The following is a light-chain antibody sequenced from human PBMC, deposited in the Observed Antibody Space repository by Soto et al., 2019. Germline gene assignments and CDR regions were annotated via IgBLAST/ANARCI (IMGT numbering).Light chain of an antibody. V-gene: IGKV3-15*01. Sequence: EIVMTQSPATLSVSPGERATLSCRASQGVSNSYLAWYQQKPGQAPRLLIYGISTRAAGIPARFSGSGSGTEFTLTITSLQSEDLAVYYCHQYSNWPYTFGQGTKLEIK. CDR3: HQYSNWPYT. J-gene: IGKJ2*01. CDR2: GIS. CDR1: QGVSNSY.